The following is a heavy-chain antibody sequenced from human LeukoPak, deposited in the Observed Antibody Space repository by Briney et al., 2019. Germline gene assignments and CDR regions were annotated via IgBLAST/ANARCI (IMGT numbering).Heavy chain of an antibody. CDR3: ARGGSYCSSTSCLERYFDY. J-gene: IGHJ4*02. CDR2: IYYSGST. CDR1: GGSISSGGYY. D-gene: IGHD2-2*01. V-gene: IGHV4-31*03. Sequence: SETLSLTCTVSGGSISSGGYYWSWIRQHPGKGLEWIGCIYYSGSTYYNPSLKSRVTISVDTSKNQFSLKLSSVTAADTAVYYCARGGSYCSSTSCLERYFDYWGQGTLVTVSS.